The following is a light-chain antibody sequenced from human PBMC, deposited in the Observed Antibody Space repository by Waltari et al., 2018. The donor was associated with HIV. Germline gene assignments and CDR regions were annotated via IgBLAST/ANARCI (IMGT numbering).Light chain of an antibody. CDR3: QSTDHDGTWV. CDR1: SLPQPS. V-gene: IGLV3-25*03. Sequence: SYELTQTPSVSVSPGQTATLSCSRGSLPQPSSSWYGQKPGQAPVLIISKDIHRPSGIPERISGSRSGTGVTLTISDVQAEDEGDYYCQSTDHDGTWVFGGGTKLTVL. J-gene: IGLJ3*02. CDR2: KDI.